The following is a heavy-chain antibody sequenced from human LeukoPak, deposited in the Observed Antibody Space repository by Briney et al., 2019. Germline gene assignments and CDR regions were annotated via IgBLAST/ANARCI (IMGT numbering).Heavy chain of an antibody. Sequence: GGSLRLSCAASGFTFSSYGMHWVRQAPGKGLEWVAFIRYDGSNKYYADSVKGRFTISRDNSKNTLYLQMNSLRAEDTAVYYCAHNLLEWLLPLDYWGQGTLVTVSS. CDR2: IRYDGSNK. D-gene: IGHD3-3*01. CDR1: GFTFSSYG. V-gene: IGHV3-30*02. CDR3: AHNLLEWLLPLDY. J-gene: IGHJ4*02.